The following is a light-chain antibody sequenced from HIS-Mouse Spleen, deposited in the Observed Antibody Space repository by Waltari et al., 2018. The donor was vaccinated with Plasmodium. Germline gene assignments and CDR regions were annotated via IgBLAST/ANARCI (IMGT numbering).Light chain of an antibody. Sequence: TLSASVGDRVTITCRASQSISSWLAWYQQKPGKAPKLLIYKASSLESGVPSRFSGSGSGTEFTLTISSLQPDDFATYYCQQYNSYSYTFGQGTKLEIK. J-gene: IGKJ2*01. CDR2: KAS. V-gene: IGKV1-5*03. CDR3: QQYNSYSYT. CDR1: QSISSW.